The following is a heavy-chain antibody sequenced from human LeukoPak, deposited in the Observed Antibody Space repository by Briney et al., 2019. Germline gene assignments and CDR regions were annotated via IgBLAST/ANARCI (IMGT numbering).Heavy chain of an antibody. V-gene: IGHV1-18*01. CDR2: ISAYNGNT. D-gene: IGHD2-15*01. CDR1: GYTFTSYG. J-gene: IGHJ4*02. Sequence: ASVKVSCKASGYTFTSYGISWVRQAPGQGLEWMGWISAYNGNTNYAQKLQGRVTMTTDTSTSTAYMELRSLRSDDTAVYYCVRDDLRVVVAGTFDYWGQGILVTVSS. CDR3: VRDDLRVVVAGTFDY.